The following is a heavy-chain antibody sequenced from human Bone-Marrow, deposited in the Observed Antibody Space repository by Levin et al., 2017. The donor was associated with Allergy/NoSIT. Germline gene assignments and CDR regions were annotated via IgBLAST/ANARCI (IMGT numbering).Heavy chain of an antibody. V-gene: IGHV3-23*01. CDR3: AKVGWAAAEGDY. Sequence: WGWVATGKGLEWVSAISGSGGSTYYADSVKGRFTISRDNSKNTLYLQMNSLRAEDTAVYYCAKVGWAAAEGDYWGQGTLVTVSS. J-gene: IGHJ4*02. D-gene: IGHD6-25*01. CDR2: ISGSGGST.